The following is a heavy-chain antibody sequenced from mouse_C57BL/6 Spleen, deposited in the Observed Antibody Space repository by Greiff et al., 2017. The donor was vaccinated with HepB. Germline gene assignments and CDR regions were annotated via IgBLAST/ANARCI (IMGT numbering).Heavy chain of an antibody. V-gene: IGHV1-62-2*01. CDR2: FYPGSGSI. CDR3: ARHEEHYYGSSPHYLDY. Sequence: VQLQQSGAELVKPGASVKLSCKASGYTFTEYTIHWVKQRSGQGLEWIGWFYPGSGSIKYNEKFKDKATLTADKSSSTVYMELSRLTSEDSAVYFCARHEEHYYGSSPHYLDYWGQGTTLTVSS. D-gene: IGHD1-1*01. J-gene: IGHJ2*01. CDR1: GYTFTEYT.